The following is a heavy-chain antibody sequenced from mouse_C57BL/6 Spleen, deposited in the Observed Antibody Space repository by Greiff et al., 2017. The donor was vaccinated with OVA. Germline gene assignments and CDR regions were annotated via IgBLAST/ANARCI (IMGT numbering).Heavy chain of an antibody. J-gene: IGHJ4*01. Sequence: QVQLQQPGAELVMPGASVKLSCKASGYTFTSYWMHWVKQRPGQGLEWIGELDPSDSYPNYNQKFKGKSTLTVDKSSSTAYMQLSSLTSEDSAVYYCARIYYEYDGYAMDYWGQGTSVTVSS. CDR1: GYTFTSYW. D-gene: IGHD2-4*01. CDR2: LDPSDSYP. CDR3: ARIYYEYDGYAMDY. V-gene: IGHV1-69*01.